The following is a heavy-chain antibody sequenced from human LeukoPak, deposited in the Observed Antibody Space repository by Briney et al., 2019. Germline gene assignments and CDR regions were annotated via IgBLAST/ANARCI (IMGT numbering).Heavy chain of an antibody. D-gene: IGHD2-21*01. CDR1: GYTFSGYY. J-gene: IGHJ4*02. Sequence: ASVKVSCKASGYTFSGYYIHWVRQAPGQGLEWMGWISAYNGNTNYAQKLQGRVTMTTDTSTSTAYMELRSLRSDDTAVYYCAREGYCGGDCSDYWGQGTLVTVSS. CDR2: ISAYNGNT. V-gene: IGHV1-18*04. CDR3: AREGYCGGDCSDY.